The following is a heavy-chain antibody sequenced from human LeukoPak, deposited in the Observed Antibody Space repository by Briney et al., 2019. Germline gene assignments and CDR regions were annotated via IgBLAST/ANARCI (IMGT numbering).Heavy chain of an antibody. D-gene: IGHD1-26*01. CDR2: IWYDGSNK. CDR1: GFTFSSYG. Sequence: GGSLRLSCAASGFTFSSYGMHWVRQAPGKGLEWVAVIWYDGSNKYYADSVKGRFTISRDNSKNTLYLQMNSLRAEDMAVYYCARGRSGSYYVEAFDIWGQGTMVTVSS. V-gene: IGHV3-33*01. CDR3: ARGRSGSYYVEAFDI. J-gene: IGHJ3*02.